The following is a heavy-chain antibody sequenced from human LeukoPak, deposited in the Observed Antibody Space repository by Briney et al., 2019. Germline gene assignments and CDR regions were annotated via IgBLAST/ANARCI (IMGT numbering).Heavy chain of an antibody. D-gene: IGHD6-19*01. CDR1: GFSFSSYR. J-gene: IGHJ5*02. Sequence: PGGSLRLSCAASGFSFSSYRMSWVRQAPGKGLEWVANIQHDGSEQYYVDSVKGRFTIFRDNTKKSLFLQINSLRAEDTAVYYCATPARGGSALPWGQGTLVTVSS. CDR3: ATPARGGSALP. V-gene: IGHV3-7*01. CDR2: IQHDGSEQ.